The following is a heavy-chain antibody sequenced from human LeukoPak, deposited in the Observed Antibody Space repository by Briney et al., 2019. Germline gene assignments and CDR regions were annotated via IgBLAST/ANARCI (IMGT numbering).Heavy chain of an antibody. D-gene: IGHD1-26*01. Sequence: PGGSLSLSCAASGFTFSNYGIHWVRQAPGKGLEWVGFIRSKAYGGTTEYAASVKGRFTISRDDSKSIAYLQMNSLKTEDTAVYYCTRGRRATHDYWGQGTLVTVSS. CDR1: GFTFSNYG. CDR2: IRSKAYGGTT. J-gene: IGHJ4*02. CDR3: TRGRRATHDY. V-gene: IGHV3-49*04.